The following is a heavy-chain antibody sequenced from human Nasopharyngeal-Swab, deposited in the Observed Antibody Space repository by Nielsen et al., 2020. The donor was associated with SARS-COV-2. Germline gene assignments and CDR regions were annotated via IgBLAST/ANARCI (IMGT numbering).Heavy chain of an antibody. CDR1: GYRFTEIS. CDR2: FDPEHNEK. J-gene: IGHJ4*02. CDR3: AGETGDFWSGYEY. D-gene: IGHD3-3*01. V-gene: IGHV1-24*01. Sequence: SVKVACKVSGYRFTEISMHWVRQAPGKGREWMGGFDPEHNEKNYAQKFQGRVTMTEDTSTDTAYMELSSLTSEDTAVYYCAGETGDFWSGYEYWGQGTLVSVSS.